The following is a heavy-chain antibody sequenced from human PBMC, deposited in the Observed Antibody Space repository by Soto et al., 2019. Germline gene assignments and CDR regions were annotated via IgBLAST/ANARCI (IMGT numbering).Heavy chain of an antibody. V-gene: IGHV4-39*01. CDR1: GCSISSSSYY. J-gene: IGHJ4*02. CDR3: ARSRSGLYQPADY. CDR2: IYYSGST. Sequence: QLQLQESGPGLVKPSETLSLTCTVSGCSISSSSYYWGWIRQPPGKGLEWIGSIYYSGSTYYNPARTSRVTISVDTSKNQFSLKLSSVTAADTAVYYCARSRSGLYQPADYWGQGTLVTVSS. D-gene: IGHD6-19*01.